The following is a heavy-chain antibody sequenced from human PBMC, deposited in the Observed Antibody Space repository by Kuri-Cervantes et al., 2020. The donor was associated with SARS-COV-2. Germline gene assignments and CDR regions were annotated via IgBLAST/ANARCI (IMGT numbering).Heavy chain of an antibody. Sequence: GGSLRLSCKASGGTFSSYAISWVRQAPGQGLEWMGRIIPILGIANYAQKFQGRVTITADKSTSTAYMELSSLRSEDTAVYYCARLRERILGYCSSTSCYERPGVHYGMDVWGQGTTVTVSS. V-gene: IGHV1-69*04. CDR3: ARLRERILGYCSSTSCYERPGVHYGMDV. D-gene: IGHD2-2*01. CDR2: IIPILGIA. CDR1: GGTFSSYA. J-gene: IGHJ6*02.